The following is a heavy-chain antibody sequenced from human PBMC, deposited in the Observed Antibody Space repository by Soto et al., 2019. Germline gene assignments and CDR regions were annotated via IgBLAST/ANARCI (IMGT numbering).Heavy chain of an antibody. CDR2: INHSGSI. Sequence: SETLSLTCAVYGGSFSGYYWSWIRQPPGKGLEWIGEINHSGSINYNPSLKSRVTISVDTSKNQFSLKLSSVTAADTAVYYCARGYPELRSYYMDVWDKGTTVTV. J-gene: IGHJ6*03. CDR3: ARGYPELRSYYMDV. V-gene: IGHV4-34*01. CDR1: GGSFSGYY. D-gene: IGHD1-26*01.